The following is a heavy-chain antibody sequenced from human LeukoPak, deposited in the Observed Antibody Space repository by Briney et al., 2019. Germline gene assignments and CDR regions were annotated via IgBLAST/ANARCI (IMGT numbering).Heavy chain of an antibody. CDR3: TRNSGWYGLS. CDR1: GLTFSSYA. D-gene: IGHD6-19*01. CDR2: ISGSAGST. Sequence: GGSLRLSCAASGLTFSSYAMSWVRQAPGKGLEWVSTISGSAGSTYYADSVKGRFTMSRDNSKNTLYLQMNSLRAEDTAVYYCTRNSGWYGLSWGQGTLVTVSS. V-gene: IGHV3-23*01. J-gene: IGHJ1*01.